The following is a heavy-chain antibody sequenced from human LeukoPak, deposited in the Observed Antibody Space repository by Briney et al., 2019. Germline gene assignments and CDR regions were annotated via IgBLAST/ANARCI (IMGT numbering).Heavy chain of an antibody. Sequence: SETLSLTCTVSGGSINSYYWSWIRQPPGKGLEWIGYIYYSGSTNYNPSLKSRVTISVDTSKNQFSLKLSSVTAADTAVYYCARRWLWFGESTTQFDYWGQGTLVTVSS. J-gene: IGHJ4*02. V-gene: IGHV4-59*12. CDR2: IYYSGST. CDR1: GGSINSYY. D-gene: IGHD3-10*01. CDR3: ARRWLWFGESTTQFDY.